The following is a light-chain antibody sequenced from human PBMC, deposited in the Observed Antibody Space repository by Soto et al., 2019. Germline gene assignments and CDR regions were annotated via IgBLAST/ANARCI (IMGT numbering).Light chain of an antibody. CDR1: SSNIGAGYD. CDR2: GNS. Sequence: QSALTQPPSVSGAPGQRVTISCTGSSSNIGAGYDVHWYQQLPGTAPKLLIYGNSNRPSGVPDRFSGSKSGTSASLAITGLQAEDEADYYCQSYDSSLSGSRVFGTGTKLTVI. V-gene: IGLV1-40*01. J-gene: IGLJ1*01. CDR3: QSYDSSLSGSRV.